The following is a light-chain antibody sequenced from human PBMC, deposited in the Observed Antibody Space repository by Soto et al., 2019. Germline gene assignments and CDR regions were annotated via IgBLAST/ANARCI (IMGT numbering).Light chain of an antibody. Sequence: EIVMTQSPATLSVSPGEGVTLSCRASQSVSSYLAWYQQKPGQAPRLLIYDASNRATGIPARFSGSGSGTDFTLTISSLEPEDFAVYYCQQRSNWAITFGQGTRLEIK. V-gene: IGKV3-11*01. J-gene: IGKJ5*01. CDR3: QQRSNWAIT. CDR2: DAS. CDR1: QSVSSY.